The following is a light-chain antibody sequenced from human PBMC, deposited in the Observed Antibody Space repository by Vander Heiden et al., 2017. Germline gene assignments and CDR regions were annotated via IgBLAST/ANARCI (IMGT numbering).Light chain of an antibody. J-gene: IGLJ1*01. CDR1: PSNIGSNP. CDR2: SNK. CDR3: AAWDDSLNGHFV. Sequence: QPALTQPPSASGTPGQRLTVSCSWGPSNIGSNPVNWYQQVPGAAPKLIIYSNKERHSGVTSRFSGSKSGTSASLAIAGLRSEDEADYFCAAWDDSLNGHFVFGTGTTVTVL. V-gene: IGLV1-44*01.